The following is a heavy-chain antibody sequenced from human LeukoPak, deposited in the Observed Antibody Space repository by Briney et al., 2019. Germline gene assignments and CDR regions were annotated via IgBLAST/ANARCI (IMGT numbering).Heavy chain of an antibody. Sequence: ASVKVSCKASGYTFTSYYIHWVRQAPGQGLEWMGIINPKGGRTSYAQKSQGRVTMTRDMSTSTVYIELSSLRFEDTAVYDCARDSYSSGWYDYYYYYMDVWGKGTTVIVSS. CDR3: ARDSYSSGWYDYYYYYMDV. CDR2: INPKGGRT. CDR1: GYTFTSYY. J-gene: IGHJ6*03. D-gene: IGHD6-19*01. V-gene: IGHV1-46*01.